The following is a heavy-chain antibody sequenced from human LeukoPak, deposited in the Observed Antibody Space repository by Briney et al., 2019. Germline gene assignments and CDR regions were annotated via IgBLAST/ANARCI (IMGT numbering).Heavy chain of an antibody. D-gene: IGHD5-24*01. CDR1: GFTFSSYS. V-gene: IGHV3-21*01. CDR2: ISSSSSYI. Sequence: PGGSLRLSCAASGFTFSSYSMNWVRQAPGKGLEWVSSISSSSSYIYYADSVKGRFTISRDNAKNSLYLQMNSLRAEDTAVYYCARDERSDRDGYNLDYWGQGTLVTVSS. J-gene: IGHJ4*02. CDR3: ARDERSDRDGYNLDY.